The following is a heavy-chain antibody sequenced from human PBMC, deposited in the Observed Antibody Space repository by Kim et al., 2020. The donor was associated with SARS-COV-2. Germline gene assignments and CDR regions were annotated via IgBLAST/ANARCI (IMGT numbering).Heavy chain of an antibody. CDR2: ISGDGSNK. Sequence: GGSLRLSCEASGFTFGGYAMHWVRQAPGKGLEWVAVISGDGSNKYYADSVKGRFTISRDNSKNTLYLQMNSLRAEDTAVYYCARVKGGSYFNAFDIWGQGKMGTVSS. CDR1: GFTFGGYA. V-gene: IGHV3-30*04. CDR3: ARVKGGSYFNAFDI. D-gene: IGHD1-26*01. J-gene: IGHJ3*02.